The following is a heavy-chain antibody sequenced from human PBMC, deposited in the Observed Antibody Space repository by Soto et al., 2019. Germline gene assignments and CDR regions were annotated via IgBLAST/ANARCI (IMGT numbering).Heavy chain of an antibody. CDR1: GGSISSYY. Sequence: QVPLQESGPGLVKPSETLSLSCTVSGGSISSYYWSWFRQSPGKRMEWIGYVHHSWGSSYNPSLQSRVAISLDTSKSQFSLMVTSVTATDTAVYYCARQGFGPLHGLVDVWGQGTTVTVSS. D-gene: IGHD3-10*01. J-gene: IGHJ6*02. CDR2: VHHSWGS. V-gene: IGHV4-59*08. CDR3: ARQGFGPLHGLVDV.